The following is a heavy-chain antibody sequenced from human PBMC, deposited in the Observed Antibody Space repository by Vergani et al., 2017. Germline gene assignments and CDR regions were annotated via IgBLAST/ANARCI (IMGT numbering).Heavy chain of an antibody. CDR1: GDSIISRSYY. J-gene: IGHJ2*01. V-gene: IGHV4-39*01. CDR2: IYNSGNG. Sequence: QMQLQESGPGLVKASETLSITCTVSGDSIISRSYYWGWIRQPPGKGLEWLGSIYNSGNGDSSSSLKSRVTISADTSKNQFSLRLTSVTAADTAVYYCASGKYYSDSTSHFRGRYFDVWGRGTLVTVPS. D-gene: IGHD3-16*01. CDR3: ASGKYYSDSTSHFRGRYFDV.